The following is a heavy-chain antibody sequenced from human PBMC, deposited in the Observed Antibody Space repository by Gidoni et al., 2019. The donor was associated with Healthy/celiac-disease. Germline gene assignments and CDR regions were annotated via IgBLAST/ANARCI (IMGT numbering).Heavy chain of an antibody. J-gene: IGHJ6*02. CDR2: ISWDGGST. Sequence: EVQLVESGGVVVQPGGSLRLSCSASCFTFHYYNMHWVRQAPGKGLEWVSLISWDGGSTYYADSVKGRFTISRDNSKNSLYLQMNSLRTEDTALYYCAKGGSGSYGNYYYYYGMDVWGQGTTVTVSS. D-gene: IGHD3-10*01. V-gene: IGHV3-43*01. CDR1: CFTFHYYN. CDR3: AKGGSGSYGNYYYYYGMDV.